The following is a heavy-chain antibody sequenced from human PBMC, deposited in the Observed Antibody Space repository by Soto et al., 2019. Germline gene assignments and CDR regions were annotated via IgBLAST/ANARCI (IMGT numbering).Heavy chain of an antibody. J-gene: IGHJ4*02. CDR2: VSSTSNYI. V-gene: IGHV3-21*01. CDR3: TRGQQLVSENYLDY. CDR1: GFTFRSYS. D-gene: IGHD6-6*01. Sequence: LRLSCAASGFTFRSYSINWVRETPGRGLEWVSSVSSTSNYIYYADSVKGRFTISRENAKNSVFLQMNSLRAEETAVYYCTRGQQLVSENYLDYWGQGALFTVSS.